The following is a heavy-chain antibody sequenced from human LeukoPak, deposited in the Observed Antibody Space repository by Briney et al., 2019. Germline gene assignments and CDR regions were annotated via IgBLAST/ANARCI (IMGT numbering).Heavy chain of an antibody. V-gene: IGHV3-21*01. D-gene: IGHD4-23*01. CDR3: ARDREVVTPYYFDY. CDR2: ISSSTTYM. Sequence: PGGSLRLSCAASGFTFSSYSMNWVRQAPGKGLEWVPSISSSTTYMYYADSLKGRFTISRDNAKNSLYLQMNSLRAEDTAVYYCARDREVVTPYYFDYWGQGTLVTVSS. CDR1: GFTFSSYS. J-gene: IGHJ4*02.